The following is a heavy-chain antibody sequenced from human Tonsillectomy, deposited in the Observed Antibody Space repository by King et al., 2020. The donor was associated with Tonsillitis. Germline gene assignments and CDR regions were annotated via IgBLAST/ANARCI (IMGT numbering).Heavy chain of an antibody. Sequence: VQLQESGPGLVKPSETLSLTCTVSGGSISSYYWSWIRQPAGKGLEWIGRIYTSGSTNYNPSLKSRVTMSVDTSKNQFSLKLSSVTAADTAVYYCARDSPLMTIDWFDPWGQGTLVTVSS. J-gene: IGHJ5*02. D-gene: IGHD4/OR15-4a*01. CDR3: ARDSPLMTIDWFDP. V-gene: IGHV4-4*07. CDR1: GGSISSYY. CDR2: IYTSGST.